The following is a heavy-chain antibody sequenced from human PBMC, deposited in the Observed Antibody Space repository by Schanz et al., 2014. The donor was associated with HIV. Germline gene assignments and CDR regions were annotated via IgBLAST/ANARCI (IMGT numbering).Heavy chain of an antibody. CDR1: GYIFTING. CDR3: ARGARYGMDV. V-gene: IGHV1-18*01. J-gene: IGHJ6*02. CDR2: ISAYNGKT. Sequence: QVQLVQSGAEVKKPGASVKVSCKASGYIFTINGISWVRQAPGQGLEWMGWISAYNGKTNYARKVQGRVTMTTDTSTTTAYMELRSLRSDYTAVYYCARGARYGMDVWGQGTTVTVSS.